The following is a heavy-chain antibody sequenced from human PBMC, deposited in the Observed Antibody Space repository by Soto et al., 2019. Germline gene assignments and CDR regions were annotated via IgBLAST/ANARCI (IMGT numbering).Heavy chain of an antibody. J-gene: IGHJ4*02. CDR3: ARVGWAGDYVWGSYRNYFDY. CDR2: ISAYNGNT. CDR1: GYTFTSYG. D-gene: IGHD3-16*02. Sequence: ASVKVSCKASGYTFTSYGISWVRQAPGQGLEWMGWISAYNGNTNYAQKLQGRVTMTTDTSTSTAYMELRSLRSDDTAVYYCARVGWAGDYVWGSYRNYFDYWGQGTLVTV. V-gene: IGHV1-18*01.